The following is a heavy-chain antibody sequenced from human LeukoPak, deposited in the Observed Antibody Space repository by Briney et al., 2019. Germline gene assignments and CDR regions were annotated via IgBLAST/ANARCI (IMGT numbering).Heavy chain of an antibody. CDR2: ISAYNGNT. V-gene: IGHV1-18*01. Sequence: GASVKVSCKASGYTFTSYGISWVRQAPGQGLEWMGWISAYNGNTNSAQKLQGRVTMTTDTSTSTAYMKLRSLRSDDTAVYYCARRNYDILTGYYNDYFDYWGQGTLVTVSS. J-gene: IGHJ4*02. D-gene: IGHD3-9*01. CDR3: ARRNYDILTGYYNDYFDY. CDR1: GYTFTSYG.